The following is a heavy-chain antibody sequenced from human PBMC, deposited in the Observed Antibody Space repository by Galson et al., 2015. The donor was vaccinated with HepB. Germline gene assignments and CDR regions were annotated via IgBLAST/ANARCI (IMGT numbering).Heavy chain of an antibody. CDR3: ARGYGYSSSWPYYFDY. J-gene: IGHJ4*02. CDR1: GFTFSSYG. Sequence: SLRLSCAASGFTFSSYGMHWVRQAQGKGLEWVAVIWYDGSNKYYADSVKGRFTISRDNSKNTLYLQMNSLRAEDTAVYYCARGYGYSSSWPYYFDYWGQGTLVTVSS. CDR2: IWYDGSNK. D-gene: IGHD6-13*01. V-gene: IGHV3-33*01.